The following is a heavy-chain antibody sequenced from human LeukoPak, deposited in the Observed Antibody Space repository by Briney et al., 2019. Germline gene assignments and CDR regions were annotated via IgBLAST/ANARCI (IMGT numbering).Heavy chain of an antibody. Sequence: GGSLRLSCAVSGFTFTSYWMHWVRQAPGKGLVWVSRTNSAGTSTTYADSVQGRFTISRDNSKNTLYLQMNSLRAEDTAVYYCARAGTTYYYYYMDVWGKGTTVTVSS. CDR3: ARAGTTYYYYYMDV. J-gene: IGHJ6*03. CDR1: GFTFTSYW. CDR2: TNSAGTST. V-gene: IGHV3-74*01. D-gene: IGHD1-1*01.